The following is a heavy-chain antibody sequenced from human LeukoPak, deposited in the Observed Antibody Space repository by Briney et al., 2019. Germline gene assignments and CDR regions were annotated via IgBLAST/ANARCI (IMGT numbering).Heavy chain of an antibody. J-gene: IGHJ6*04. CDR1: GGTFSSYA. CDR2: IIPTFGTA. V-gene: IGHV1-69*06. Sequence: SVKVSCKASGGTFSSYAISRVRQAPGQGLEWMGGIIPTFGTANYAQKFQGRVTITADKSTSTAYMELSSLRSEDTAVYYCASYYGDYGSGMDVWGKGTTVTVSS. CDR3: ASYYGDYGSGMDV. D-gene: IGHD4-17*01.